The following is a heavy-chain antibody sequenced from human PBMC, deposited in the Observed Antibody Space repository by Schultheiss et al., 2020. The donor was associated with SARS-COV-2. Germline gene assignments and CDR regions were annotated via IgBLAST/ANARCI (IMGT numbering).Heavy chain of an antibody. V-gene: IGHV4-59*04. D-gene: IGHD3-10*01. Sequence: SQTLSLTCTVSGGSISSYYWSWIRQPAGKGLEWIGSIYHSGSTYYNPSLKSRVTISVDTSKNQFSLKLSSVTAADTAVYYCATWPRFTYWGQGTLVTVSS. J-gene: IGHJ4*02. CDR2: IYHSGST. CDR1: GGSISSYY. CDR3: ATWPRFTY.